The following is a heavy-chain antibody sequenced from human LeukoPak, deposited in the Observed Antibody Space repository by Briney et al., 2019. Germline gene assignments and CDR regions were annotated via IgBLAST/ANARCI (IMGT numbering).Heavy chain of an antibody. Sequence: RSLRLSCTAPGFTFGDYAMSWLRQAPGKGLEWVGFIRSKAYGGTTEYAASVKGRFTISRDDSKSIAYLQMNRLKTEDTAVYYCTRVRGYQPTESNWGQGTLVTVSS. CDR1: GFTFGDYA. CDR2: IRSKAYGGTT. V-gene: IGHV3-49*03. D-gene: IGHD2-2*01. J-gene: IGHJ4*02. CDR3: TRVRGYQPTESN.